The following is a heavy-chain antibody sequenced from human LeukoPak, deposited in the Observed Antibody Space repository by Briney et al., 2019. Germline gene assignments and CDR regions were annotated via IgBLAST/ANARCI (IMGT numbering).Heavy chain of an antibody. CDR3: AIRGYYDTTYAYDYHAMDV. Sequence: GGSLRLSCAASGINFSGYSMHWVRQAPGKGLEWVSYISGSSRTIYYADSVKGRFTISRDNAKNSLHLQVNSLRDEDTAVYYCAIRGYYDTTYAYDYHAMDVWGQGTAVTVSS. D-gene: IGHD3-22*01. CDR1: GINFSGYS. J-gene: IGHJ6*02. V-gene: IGHV3-48*02. CDR2: ISGSSRTI.